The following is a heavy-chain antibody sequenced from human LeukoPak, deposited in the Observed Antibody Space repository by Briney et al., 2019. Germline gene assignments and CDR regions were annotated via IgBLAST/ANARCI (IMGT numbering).Heavy chain of an antibody. CDR1: GFTFSSYA. CDR2: ISGRGGST. J-gene: IGHJ4*02. D-gene: IGHD6-13*01. V-gene: IGHV3-23*01. Sequence: GGSLRLSCAASGFTFSSYAVSWVRQAPGKGLEWVSAISGRGGSTYYADSVKGRFTISRDNSKNTLYLQMNSLRTEDTAVYYCAKDLYSSSWYEYYFDYWGQGTLVTVSS. CDR3: AKDLYSSSWYEYYFDY.